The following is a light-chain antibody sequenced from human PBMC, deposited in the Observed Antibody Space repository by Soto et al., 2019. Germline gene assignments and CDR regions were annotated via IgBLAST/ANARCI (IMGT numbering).Light chain of an antibody. CDR2: DAS. Sequence: QMTQSTSTLSASVGYRVTITCRASQSISTWLAWYQQKPGKSPKLLIYDASTLESGVPSRFSGSGSGTEFTLTISSLQPDDFATYYSQQYPWTFAQGTKLDIK. CDR3: QQYPWT. V-gene: IGKV1-5*01. CDR1: QSISTW. J-gene: IGKJ1*01.